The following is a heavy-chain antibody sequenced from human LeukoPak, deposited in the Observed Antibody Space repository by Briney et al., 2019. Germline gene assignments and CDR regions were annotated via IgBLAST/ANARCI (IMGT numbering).Heavy chain of an antibody. V-gene: IGHV4-4*07. CDR2: IYTSGST. J-gene: IGHJ4*02. Sequence: PSETLSLTCTVSGGSVSSYYWSWIRQPAGKGLEWIGRIYTSGSTNYNPSLKGQVTMSVDTSKNQFSLKLSSVTAADTAVYYCTRGAGWLIDYWGQGILVTVSS. D-gene: IGHD3-16*01. CDR3: TRGAGWLIDY. CDR1: GGSVSSYY.